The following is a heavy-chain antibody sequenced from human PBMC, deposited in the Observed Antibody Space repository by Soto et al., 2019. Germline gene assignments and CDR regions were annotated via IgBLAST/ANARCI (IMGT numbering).Heavy chain of an antibody. Sequence: QVQLVESGGGVVQPGRSLRLSCAASGFTFSSYAMHWVRQAPGKGLEWVAVISYDGSNKYYADSVKGRFTISRDNSKNTLYLQMNSLRAEDTAVYYCARGEAVMYYFDYWGQGTLVTVSS. CDR1: GFTFSSYA. D-gene: IGHD2-21*01. J-gene: IGHJ4*02. CDR3: ARGEAVMYYFDY. CDR2: ISYDGSNK. V-gene: IGHV3-30-3*01.